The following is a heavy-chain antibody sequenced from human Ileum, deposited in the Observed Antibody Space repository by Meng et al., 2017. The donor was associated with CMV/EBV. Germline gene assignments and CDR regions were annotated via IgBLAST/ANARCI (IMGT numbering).Heavy chain of an antibody. V-gene: IGHV3-30*04. J-gene: IGHJ4*02. CDR1: FTLSSCG. CDR2: ISYDGSNK. Sequence: FTLSSCGRHGMSKAPGKGLEWVAVISYDGSNKYDADYVEGGDTRSRDDYKNNLYLQMNSLRAEDTDVYYCERDWDIAAAGRGGYFDYWGQGTLVTVSS. D-gene: IGHD6-13*01. CDR3: ERDWDIAAAGRGGYFDY.